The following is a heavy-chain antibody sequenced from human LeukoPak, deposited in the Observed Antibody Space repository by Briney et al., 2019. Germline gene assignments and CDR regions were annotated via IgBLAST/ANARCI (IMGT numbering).Heavy chain of an antibody. V-gene: IGHV4-59*08. CDR2: IYYSGST. CDR1: GGSISSYY. D-gene: IGHD5-24*01. J-gene: IGHJ4*02. CDR3: ARLLEMSTITLFDY. Sequence: PSETLSLTCTVSGGSISSYYWSWIRQPPGKGLEWIGYIYYSGSTNYNPSLKSRVTISVDTSKNQFSLKLSSVTAADTAVYYCARLLEMSTITLFDYWGQGTLVTVSS.